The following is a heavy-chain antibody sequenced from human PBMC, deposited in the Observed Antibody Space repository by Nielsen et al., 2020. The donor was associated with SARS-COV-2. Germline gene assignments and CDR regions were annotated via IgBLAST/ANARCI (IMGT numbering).Heavy chain of an antibody. J-gene: IGHJ6*02. V-gene: IGHV2-70*01. CDR3: ARTRGRRDFWSDAIYYYYGMDV. D-gene: IGHD3-3*01. CDR2: IDWDDDK. Sequence: SGPTLVKPTQTLTLTCTFSGFSLSTSGMCVSWIRQPPGKALEWLALIDWDDDKYYSTSLKTRLTISKDTSKNQVVLTMTNMDPVDTATYYCARTRGRRDFWSDAIYYYYGMDVWGQGTTVTVSS. CDR1: GFSLSTSGMC.